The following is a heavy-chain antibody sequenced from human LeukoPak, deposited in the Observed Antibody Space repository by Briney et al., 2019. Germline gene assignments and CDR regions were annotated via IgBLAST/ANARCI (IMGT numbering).Heavy chain of an antibody. Sequence: GGSLRLSCAASGFTFSSYSMNWVRQAPGKGLEWVSSITSSGRYIYYADSVKGRFTISRDNSENSLYLQMDSLTAEDTAVYYCARDGCSSTSCRFYNWFDPWGQGTLVTVSS. CDR2: ITSSGRYI. D-gene: IGHD2-2*01. J-gene: IGHJ5*02. CDR1: GFTFSSYS. V-gene: IGHV3-21*01. CDR3: ARDGCSSTSCRFYNWFDP.